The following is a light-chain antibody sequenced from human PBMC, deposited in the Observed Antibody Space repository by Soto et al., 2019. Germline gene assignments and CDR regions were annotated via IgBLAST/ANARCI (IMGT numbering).Light chain of an antibody. J-gene: IGKJ1*01. CDR2: KAS. Sequence: DIQMTQSPSILPASIGDRVTITCRASQSISTWLAWYQQKAGKGPRLLIYKASSSQTGVPSRFSGSGSGTEFPLTISSLQPDDFATYYCQQYASSWTFGQGTKVDIK. CDR1: QSISTW. CDR3: QQYASSWT. V-gene: IGKV1-5*03.